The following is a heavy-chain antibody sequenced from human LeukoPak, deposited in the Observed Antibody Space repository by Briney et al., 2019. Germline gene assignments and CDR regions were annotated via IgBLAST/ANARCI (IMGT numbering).Heavy chain of an antibody. Sequence: PGGSLRLSCAASGFTFSSYGMNWVRQAPGKGLEWVSYISPSSSTIYYADSGKGRFTISRDNAKNSLYLQMNSLRAEETAVYYCAREHTPFGSGCTAAYWGQGTLVTVSS. J-gene: IGHJ4*02. CDR2: ISPSSSTI. D-gene: IGHD6-19*01. CDR1: GFTFSSYG. V-gene: IGHV3-48*01. CDR3: AREHTPFGSGCTAAY.